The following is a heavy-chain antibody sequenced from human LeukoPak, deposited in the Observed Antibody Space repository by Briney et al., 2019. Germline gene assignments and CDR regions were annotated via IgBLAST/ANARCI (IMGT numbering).Heavy chain of an antibody. V-gene: IGHV3-15*01. J-gene: IGHJ4*02. CDR2: IKSKPDGGTT. D-gene: IGHD5-24*01. CDR3: TIGRDGSKWNDY. CDR1: GFTFSNAW. Sequence: GGSLRLSCAGSGFTFSNAWMSWVRQAPGKGLEWVGRIKSKPDGGTTDYAAPVKGRFTISRDDSKNTMSLQMNSLKTEDTAMYYCTIGRDGSKWNDYWGQGTLIIVSS.